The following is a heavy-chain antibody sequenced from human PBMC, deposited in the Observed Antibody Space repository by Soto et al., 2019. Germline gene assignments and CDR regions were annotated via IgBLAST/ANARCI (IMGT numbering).Heavy chain of an antibody. Sequence: QVQLQQWGAGLLKPSETLSLTCSVYGGSFSGYYWSWIRQPPWKGLEWIGEINHSGSTNYNPSLKSRVTISVDTSKNQFSRKLSSVTSADTAVYYCARRGWGTVTRPYFQHWCQGTLVTVYS. CDR3: ARRGWGTVTRPYFQH. J-gene: IGHJ1*01. CDR1: GGSFSGYY. V-gene: IGHV4-34*01. D-gene: IGHD4-17*01. CDR2: INHSGST.